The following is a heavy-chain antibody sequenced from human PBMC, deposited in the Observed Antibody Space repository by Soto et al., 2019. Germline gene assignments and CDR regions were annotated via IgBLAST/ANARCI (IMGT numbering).Heavy chain of an antibody. CDR2: IYYCGST. CDR1: PSSLSSYY. V-gene: IGHV4-59*01. J-gene: IGHJ4*02. D-gene: IGHD3-22*01. CDR3: ARPANYYDSSGYRY. Sequence: NPSLTLRLTWTASPSSLSSYYWSWIRQPPGKGLEWSGYIYYCGSTNYNPCLKSRVTISVDTSKNQFSLKLSSVTAADTAVYYCARPANYYDSSGYRYWGQGTRVTVSS.